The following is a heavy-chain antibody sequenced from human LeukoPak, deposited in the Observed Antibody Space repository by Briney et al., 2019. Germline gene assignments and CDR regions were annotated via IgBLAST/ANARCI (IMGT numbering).Heavy chain of an antibody. V-gene: IGHV4-31*03. CDR3: ASSGDGLNWFDP. D-gene: IGHD5-12*01. CDR2: IYYSGST. Sequence: PSETLSLTCTVSGGSISSGGYYWSWIRQHPGKGLEWIGYIYYSGSTYYNPSLKSRVTISVDTSKNQFSLKLSSVTAADTAVYYCASSGDGLNWFDPWGQGTLVTVSS. CDR1: GGSISSGGYY. J-gene: IGHJ5*02.